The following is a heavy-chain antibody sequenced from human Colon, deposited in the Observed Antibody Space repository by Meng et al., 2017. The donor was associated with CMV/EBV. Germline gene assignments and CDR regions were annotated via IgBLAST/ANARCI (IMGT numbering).Heavy chain of an antibody. V-gene: IGHV3-66*01. D-gene: IGHD4-23*01. CDR2: IYSDGST. Sequence: EVQLVEFVGGLGQPGGSRRLSCTASGFTVSNNYMSWVRQASGKGLEWVSVIYSDGSTFYADSMKDRFTISRDNSKNTLYLQMNSLRVEDTAVYYCTGDAPGRDYGGKLDYWGQGTLVTVSS. CDR1: GFTVSNNY. J-gene: IGHJ4*02. CDR3: TGDAPGRDYGGKLDY.